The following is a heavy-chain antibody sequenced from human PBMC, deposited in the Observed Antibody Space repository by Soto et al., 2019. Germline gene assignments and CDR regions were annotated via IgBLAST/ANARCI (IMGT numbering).Heavy chain of an antibody. D-gene: IGHD3-3*01. CDR2: FDPEDGET. J-gene: IGHJ5*02. Sequence: AASVKVSCKVSGYTLTELSMHWVRQAPGKGLEWKGGFDPEDGETIYAQKFQGRVTMTEDTSTDTAYMEMSSLRSEDTAMYYSGSDRYDFWSGLLRNWFDPWGQGTLVTVSS. CDR1: GYTLTELS. CDR3: GSDRYDFWSGLLRNWFDP. V-gene: IGHV1-24*01.